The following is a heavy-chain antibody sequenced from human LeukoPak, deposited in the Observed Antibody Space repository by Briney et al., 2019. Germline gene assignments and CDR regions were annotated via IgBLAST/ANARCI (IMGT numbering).Heavy chain of an antibody. CDR1: GGPISSYY. CDR3: ARRYCSSTSCPPYFDY. Sequence: SETLSLTCTVSGGPISSYYWSWIRQPPGKGLEWIGYIYYSGSTNYNPSLKSRVTISVDTSKNQFSLKLSSVTAADTAVYYCARRYCSSTSCPPYFDYWGQGTLVTVSS. D-gene: IGHD2-2*01. V-gene: IGHV4-59*08. CDR2: IYYSGST. J-gene: IGHJ4*02.